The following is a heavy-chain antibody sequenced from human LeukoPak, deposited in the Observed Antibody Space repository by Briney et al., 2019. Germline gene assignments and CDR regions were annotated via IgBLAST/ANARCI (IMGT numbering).Heavy chain of an antibody. Sequence: PSETLSLTCTVSGGSISNYYWGWIRQAPGKGLEWIGSIYYSGSTYYNPSLKSRVTISVDTSKNQFSLKLSSVTAADSAIYYCAREVAYYDGRGYTHYYMDVWGKGTTVTVSS. J-gene: IGHJ6*03. CDR3: AREVAYYDGRGYTHYYMDV. CDR1: GGSISNYY. D-gene: IGHD3-22*01. V-gene: IGHV4-39*07. CDR2: IYYSGST.